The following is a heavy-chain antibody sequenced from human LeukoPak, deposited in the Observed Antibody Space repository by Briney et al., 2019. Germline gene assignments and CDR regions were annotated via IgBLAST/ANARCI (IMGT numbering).Heavy chain of an antibody. CDR2: ISGSGGST. D-gene: IGHD3-10*01. Sequence: GGSLRLSCAASGFTFSSYAMSWVRQAPGKGLEWVSAISGSGGSTYYADSVKGRFTISRDNSKNTLYLRMNSLRAEDTAVYYCAKDSNVLWFGEGPNWGQGTLVTVSS. V-gene: IGHV3-23*01. CDR3: AKDSNVLWFGEGPN. J-gene: IGHJ4*02. CDR1: GFTFSSYA.